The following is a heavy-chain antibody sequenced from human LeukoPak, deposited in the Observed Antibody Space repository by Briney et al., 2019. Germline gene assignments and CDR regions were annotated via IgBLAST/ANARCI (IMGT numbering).Heavy chain of an antibody. J-gene: IGHJ6*03. CDR1: GYTFTSYG. D-gene: IGHD3-10*01. Sequence: ASVKVSCKASGYTFTSYGISWVRQAPGQGLEWMGWISAYNGNTNYAQQLQGRVTMTTDTSTSTAYMELRSLRTDDTAVYYCARDLYYGSGSYFISYYYYYMDVWGKGTTVTISS. CDR2: ISAYNGNT. CDR3: ARDLYYGSGSYFISYYYYYMDV. V-gene: IGHV1-18*01.